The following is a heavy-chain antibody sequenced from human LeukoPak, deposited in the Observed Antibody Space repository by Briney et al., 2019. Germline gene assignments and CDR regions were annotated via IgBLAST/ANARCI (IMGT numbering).Heavy chain of an antibody. J-gene: IGHJ4*02. V-gene: IGHV3-21*01. CDR3: AREVSEGFDF. CDR2: FGTRSTSV. Sequence: GGSLRLSCTASGLTFGDYAMSWFRQAPGKGLEWVSSFGTRSTSVYHAGSVKGRFAISRDNAKNSLYLQMNSLRAEDTALYYCAREVSEGFDFWGQGTLVTVSS. D-gene: IGHD3-22*01. CDR1: GLTFGDYA.